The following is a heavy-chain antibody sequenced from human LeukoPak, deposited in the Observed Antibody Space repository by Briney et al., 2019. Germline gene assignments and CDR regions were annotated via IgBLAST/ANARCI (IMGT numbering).Heavy chain of an antibody. CDR2: INSDGSST. V-gene: IGHV3-74*01. CDR1: GFTFSSYW. D-gene: IGHD5-18*01. J-gene: IGHJ4*02. CDR3: ARDRGQLWPVHFDY. Sequence: PGGSLRLSCAASGFTFSSYWMHWVRQAPGKGLVWVSRINSDGSSTSYADSEKGRFTISRDNAKNTLYLQMNSLRAEDTAVYYCARDRGQLWPVHFDYWGQGTLVTVSS.